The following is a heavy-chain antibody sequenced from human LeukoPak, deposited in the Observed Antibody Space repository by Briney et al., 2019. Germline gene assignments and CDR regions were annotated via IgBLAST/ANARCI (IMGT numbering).Heavy chain of an antibody. J-gene: IGHJ4*02. CDR3: ARGGLDGWIHLWPNSHFDY. CDR1: GFTFSSYA. V-gene: IGHV3-23*01. Sequence: GGSLRLSCAASGFTFSSYAMSWVRQAPGKGLEWVSAISGSGGSTYYADSVRGRFTISRDNARNSLYLQMSSLRVEDTAVYYCARGGLDGWIHLWPNSHFDYWGQGTLVTVSS. CDR2: ISGSGGST. D-gene: IGHD5-18*01.